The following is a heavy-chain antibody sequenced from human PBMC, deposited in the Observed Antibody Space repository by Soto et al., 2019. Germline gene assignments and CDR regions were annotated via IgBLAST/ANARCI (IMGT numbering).Heavy chain of an antibody. CDR1: GGSISTGGYY. CDR3: ARSVFP. Sequence: QVQLQESGPGLVKPSQTLSLTCTVSGGSISTGGYYWNWIRQHPGKGLEWLGYFNYSGTTYYNPSLKSRVTISVNTSKNQFSLKLSSVTAADTAVYYCARSVFPWGQGTLVTVSS. CDR2: FNYSGTT. V-gene: IGHV4-31*03. J-gene: IGHJ5*02.